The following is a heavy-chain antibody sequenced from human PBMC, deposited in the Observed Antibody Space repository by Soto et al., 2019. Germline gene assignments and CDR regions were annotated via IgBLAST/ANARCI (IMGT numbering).Heavy chain of an antibody. CDR1: GFTFSSYA. D-gene: IGHD3-22*01. CDR2: IPYDGSNK. CDR3: ARDVYYYDSSGYYRADAFDI. Sequence: GGSLSLSCAASGFTFSSYAMHWVRQAPGKGLERVAVIPYDGSNKYYADSVKGRFTISRDNSKNTLYLQMNSLRAEDTAVYYCARDVYYYDSSGYYRADAFDIWGQGTMVTVSS. V-gene: IGHV3-30-3*01. J-gene: IGHJ3*02.